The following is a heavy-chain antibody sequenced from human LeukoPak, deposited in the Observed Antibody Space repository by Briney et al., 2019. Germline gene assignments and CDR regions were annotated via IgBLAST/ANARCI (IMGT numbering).Heavy chain of an antibody. J-gene: IGHJ4*02. CDR2: ISSSSSYI. CDR3: AREGIAPFDY. CDR1: GFTFSIYS. Sequence: GGSLRLSCAASGFTFSIYSMNWVRQAPGKGLEWFSSISSSSSYIYYADSVKGRFTISRDNAKNSLYLQMNSLRAEDTAVYYCAREGIAPFDYWGQGTLVTVSS. D-gene: IGHD6-13*01. V-gene: IGHV3-21*01.